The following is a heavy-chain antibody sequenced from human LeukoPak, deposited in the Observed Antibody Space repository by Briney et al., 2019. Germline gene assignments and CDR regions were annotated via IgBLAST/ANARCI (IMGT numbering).Heavy chain of an antibody. V-gene: IGHV4-39*01. J-gene: IGHJ4*02. CDR1: GGSISSSKYY. CDR2: IYYSGST. CDR3: ARQGIAVAGQD. Sequence: SETLSLTCTVSGGSISSSKYYWGWIRQPPGKGLEWIGSIYYSGSTYYNPSLKSRVTISVDTSKNQFSLKLSSVTAADTAVYYCARQGIAVAGQDWGQGILVTVSS. D-gene: IGHD6-19*01.